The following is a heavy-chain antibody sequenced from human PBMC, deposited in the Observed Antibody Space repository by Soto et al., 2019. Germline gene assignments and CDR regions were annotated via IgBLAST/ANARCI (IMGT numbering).Heavy chain of an antibody. D-gene: IGHD3-10*01. V-gene: IGHV1-69*13. J-gene: IGHJ6*02. CDR3: ARVAYYGSGRPRGGDFNYYYGMDV. CDR2: IIPIFGTA. Sequence: SVKVSCKASGCTFSSYAISWVRQAPGQGLEWMGGIIPIFGTANYAQKFQCRVTITADESTSTAYMELSSLRSKDTAAYYFARVAYYGSGRPRGGDFNYYYGMDVWGQGTTVTVSS. CDR1: GCTFSSYA.